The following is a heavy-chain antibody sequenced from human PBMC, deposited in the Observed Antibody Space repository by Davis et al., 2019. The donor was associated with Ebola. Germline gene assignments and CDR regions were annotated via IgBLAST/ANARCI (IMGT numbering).Heavy chain of an antibody. Sequence: GESLMISCAASGFTFSSYGMHWVRQAPGKGLEWVSVMYADGSTYNADSVKARFTVSRDNSTNTVYLQMNSLRAEDTAAYYCARGSLWGRGTLVIVSS. CDR1: GFTFSSYG. J-gene: IGHJ4*02. CDR2: MYADGST. V-gene: IGHV3-66*01. CDR3: ARGSL.